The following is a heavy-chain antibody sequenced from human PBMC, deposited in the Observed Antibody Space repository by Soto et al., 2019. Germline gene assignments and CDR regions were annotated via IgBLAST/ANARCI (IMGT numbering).Heavy chain of an antibody. J-gene: IGHJ4*02. CDR3: ARADYYDSSGFYYDC. D-gene: IGHD3-22*01. CDR1: GYISTNHY. Sequence: ASVKVSCKASGYISTNHYIHWVRQAPGQGLEWMGIINPSGGSTNYLQKFQGRITMTRDTSTSTVYMELSSLRSEDTAVYFCARADYYDSSGFYYDCWGQGTLVTVSS. V-gene: IGHV1-46*01. CDR2: INPSGGST.